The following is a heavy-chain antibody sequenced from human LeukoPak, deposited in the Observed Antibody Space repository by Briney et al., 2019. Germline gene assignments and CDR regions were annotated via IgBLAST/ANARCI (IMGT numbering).Heavy chain of an antibody. CDR2: ISAYNGNT. CDR3: VRDLGVDTSMIFFDF. J-gene: IGHJ4*02. D-gene: IGHD5-18*01. V-gene: IGHV1-18*01. CDR1: GYTFTSFG. Sequence: ASVKVSCKASGYTFTSFGISWVRQAPGQGLEWMGWISAYNGNTRSAQKFQGRVTMTIDTSTSTAYMELRSLRSDDTAVFYCVRDLGVDTSMIFFDFWGQGTLVTVSS.